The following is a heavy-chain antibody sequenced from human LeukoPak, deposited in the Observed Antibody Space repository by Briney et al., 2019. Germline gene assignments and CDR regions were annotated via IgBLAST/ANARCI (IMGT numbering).Heavy chain of an antibody. CDR2: ISSSGSTI. CDR3: ARDWVTTSYNWFDP. Sequence: PGGSLRLSCAASGFTFSDYYMSWLRQAPGKGLEWVSYISSSGSTIYYADSVKGRFTISRDNAKNSLYLQMNSLRAEDTAVYYCARDWVTTSYNWFDPWGQGTLVTVSS. CDR1: GFTFSDYY. D-gene: IGHD4-17*01. V-gene: IGHV3-11*04. J-gene: IGHJ5*02.